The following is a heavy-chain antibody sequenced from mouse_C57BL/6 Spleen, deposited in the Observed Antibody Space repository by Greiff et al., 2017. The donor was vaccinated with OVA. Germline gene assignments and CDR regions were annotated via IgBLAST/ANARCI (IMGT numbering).Heavy chain of an antibody. CDR2: INPGSGGT. Sequence: VQLQQSGAELVRPGTSVKVSCKASGYAFTNYLIEWVKQRPGQGLEWIGVINPGSGGTNYTEKFKGKATLTADKSSSTAYMQLSSLTSEDAAVYFCARDDSAWFAYWGQGTLVTVSA. V-gene: IGHV1-54*01. CDR1: GYAFTNYL. CDR3: ARDDSAWFAY. D-gene: IGHD2-13*01. J-gene: IGHJ3*01.